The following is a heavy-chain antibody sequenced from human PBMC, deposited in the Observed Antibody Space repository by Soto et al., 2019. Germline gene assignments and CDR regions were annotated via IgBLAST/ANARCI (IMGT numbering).Heavy chain of an antibody. CDR1: GFTVSSNY. J-gene: IGHJ2*01. V-gene: IGHV3-66*02. CDR3: ARDPLWGTAMVLWYFDL. D-gene: IGHD5-18*01. CDR2: INHSGDST. Sequence: HPGGSLRLSCAASGFTVSSNYMSWVRQTPGKGLEWVSTINHSGDSTYYSDSVKGRFTISRDNSKNTLFLQMNSLRAEDTAVYYCARDPLWGTAMVLWYFDLWGRGTLVTVSS.